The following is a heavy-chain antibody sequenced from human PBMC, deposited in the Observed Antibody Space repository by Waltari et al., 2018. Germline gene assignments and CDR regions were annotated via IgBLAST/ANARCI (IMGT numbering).Heavy chain of an antibody. V-gene: IGHV3-9*01. CDR2: ISWNSGSI. J-gene: IGHJ6*02. CDR1: GFPFDDYA. CDR3: AKVVRGWYDYGMDV. Sequence: EVQLVESGGGLVQPGRSLRLSCAASGFPFDDYALLWVRQAPGKGLEWVSGISWNSGSIGYADSVKGRFTISRDNAKNSLYLQMNSLRAEDTALYYCAKVVRGWYDYGMDVWGQGTTVTVSS. D-gene: IGHD6-19*01.